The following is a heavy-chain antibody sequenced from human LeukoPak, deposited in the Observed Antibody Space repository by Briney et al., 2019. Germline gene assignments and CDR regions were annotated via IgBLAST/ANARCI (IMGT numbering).Heavy chain of an antibody. CDR2: IYYSGST. V-gene: IGHV4-59*01. D-gene: IGHD3-22*01. Sequence: SETLSLTCTVSGGSISYYWSWIRQPPGKGLEWIGYIYYSGSTNYNPSLKSRVTISVDMSKNQFSLKLSSVTAADTAVYYCARGSFGYYYDSSGAYYFDYWGQGTLVTVSS. CDR1: GGSISYY. CDR3: ARGSFGYYYDSSGAYYFDY. J-gene: IGHJ4*02.